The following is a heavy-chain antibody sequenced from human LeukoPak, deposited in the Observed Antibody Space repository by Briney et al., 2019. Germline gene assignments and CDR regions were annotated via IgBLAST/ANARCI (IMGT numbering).Heavy chain of an antibody. CDR1: GYTFTGYY. CDR2: IIPLFGTA. V-gene: IGHV1-69*05. CDR3: ARARCTNGVCLLNWFDP. J-gene: IGHJ5*02. Sequence: ASVKVSCKASGYTFTGYYMHWVRQAPGQGLEWMGRIIPLFGTANYAQKFQGRVTFTTDESTITAYMELSSLRSEDTAVYYCARARCTNGVCLLNWFDPWGQGTLVTVSS. D-gene: IGHD2-8*01.